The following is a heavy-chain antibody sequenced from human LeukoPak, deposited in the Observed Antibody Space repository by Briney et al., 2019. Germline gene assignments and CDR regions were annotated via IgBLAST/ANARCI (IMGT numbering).Heavy chain of an antibody. Sequence: SQTLSLTCTVSGRSISSDSYYWTWIRQPAGKGLEWLWRIYTSGSTNYTPSLKSRVTISLDTSKNQFSLKLSSVSAADTAVYYCARGESYRGYYFDYWGQGTLVTVSS. D-gene: IGHD2-21*01. CDR3: ARGESYRGYYFDY. J-gene: IGHJ4*02. CDR1: GRSISSDSYY. V-gene: IGHV4-61*02. CDR2: IYTSGST.